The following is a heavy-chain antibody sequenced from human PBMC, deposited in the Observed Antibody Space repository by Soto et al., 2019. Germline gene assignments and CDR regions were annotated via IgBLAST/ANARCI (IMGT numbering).Heavy chain of an antibody. D-gene: IGHD3-3*01. Sequence: QITLKESGPTLVKPTQTLTLTCTFSGFSLSTSGVGVGWIRQPPGKALEWLALIYWDDEKRYSPSLKSRLTIPRDTSKHQVVLTMTHMDPVDTATYYCAHLSAADFRPRMAARVFEPGNDGFDIWGQGTMVTVSS. CDR3: AHLSAADFRPRMAARVFEPGNDGFDI. V-gene: IGHV2-5*02. CDR1: GFSLSTSGVG. J-gene: IGHJ3*02. CDR2: IYWDDEK.